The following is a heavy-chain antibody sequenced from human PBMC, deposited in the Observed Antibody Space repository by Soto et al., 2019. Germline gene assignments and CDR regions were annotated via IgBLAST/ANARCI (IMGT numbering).Heavy chain of an antibody. V-gene: IGHV1-69*13. Sequence: GAAVKLCCKSTGGTFSSYAINWVRQAPGQGLEWMGGIIPIFGTANYAQKFQGRVTITADESTSTAYMELSSLRSEDTAVYYCARLKELGFGEPHRYRMDVWGQGYTVTGSS. CDR2: IIPIFGTA. CDR1: GGTFSSYA. D-gene: IGHD3-10*01. CDR3: ARLKELGFGEPHRYRMDV. J-gene: IGHJ6*02.